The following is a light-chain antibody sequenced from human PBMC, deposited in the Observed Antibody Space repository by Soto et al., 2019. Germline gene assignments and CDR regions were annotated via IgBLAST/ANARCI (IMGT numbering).Light chain of an antibody. CDR2: DAS. Sequence: EVVLTQSPDTLSLSPGERATLSCGAIQSVSSSYLAWYQQKPGLAPRLLIYDASSRATGIPDRFSGSGSGTDFTLTISRLEPEDFAVYYCQQYGSSPLITFGQGTRLEIK. J-gene: IGKJ5*01. V-gene: IGKV3D-20*01. CDR3: QQYGSSPLIT. CDR1: QSVSSSY.